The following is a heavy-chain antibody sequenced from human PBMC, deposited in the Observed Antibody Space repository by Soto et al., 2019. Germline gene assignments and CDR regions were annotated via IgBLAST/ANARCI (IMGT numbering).Heavy chain of an antibody. CDR3: AKDRGVEGTTRFFDY. J-gene: IGHJ4*02. CDR2: ISYDGRNK. V-gene: IGHV3-30*18. D-gene: IGHD2-15*01. CDR1: GFTFSSYG. Sequence: QVQLVESGGGVVQPGRSLRLSCAASGFTFSSYGMHWVRQAPGKGLEWVAVISYDGRNKNYADSVKGRFTISRDNSKNTLYLQMNSLRAEDTAVYYCAKDRGVEGTTRFFDYWGRGTLVTVSS.